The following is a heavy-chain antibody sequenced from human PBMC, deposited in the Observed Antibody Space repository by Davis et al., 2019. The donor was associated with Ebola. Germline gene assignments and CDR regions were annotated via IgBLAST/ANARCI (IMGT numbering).Heavy chain of an antibody. J-gene: IGHJ4*02. Sequence: GESLKISCAASGFTFTSYTMYWVRQAPGKGLEWVSSVNSPSNYIYYADSVKGRFTISRDNAKNSLHLQMNSLSDDDTAVYFCAREMYPAVSAPSDYWGQGTLVTVSS. CDR3: AREMYPAVSAPSDY. V-gene: IGHV3-21*03. CDR2: VNSPSNYI. D-gene: IGHD6-19*01. CDR1: GFTFTSYT.